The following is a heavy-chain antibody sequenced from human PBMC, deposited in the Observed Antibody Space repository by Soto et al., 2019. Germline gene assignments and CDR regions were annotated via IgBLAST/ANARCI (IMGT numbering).Heavy chain of an antibody. D-gene: IGHD3-3*01. Sequence: QLQLQESGPGLVKPSETLSLTCTVSGGSITRSTYYWGWIRQPPGRGLEWIGSFYYRGSTYYNLSLKSRLTISIDTPKNQFSLKLSSVTAADTAVYFCARLMDTTIDFWGPGTMVTVS. CDR1: GGSITRSTYY. J-gene: IGHJ3*01. V-gene: IGHV4-39*01. CDR3: ARLMDTTIDF. CDR2: FYYRGST.